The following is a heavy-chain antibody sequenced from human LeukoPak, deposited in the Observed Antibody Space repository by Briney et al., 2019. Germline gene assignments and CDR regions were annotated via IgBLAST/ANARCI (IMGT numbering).Heavy chain of an antibody. J-gene: IGHJ3*02. D-gene: IGHD2-2*01. CDR1: GDSVSINSAA. CDR2: TYYRSKWYN. Sequence: SQTLSLTCAISGDSVSINSAAWNWSRQSPSRGLEMLGSTYYRSKWYNDYARSVKSRITINPDKSKNQFSLQLNSVTPEDTAVYYCARVVQVYCSSTSCYVGAFDIWGQGTMVTVSS. V-gene: IGHV6-1*01. CDR3: ARVVQVYCSSTSCYVGAFDI.